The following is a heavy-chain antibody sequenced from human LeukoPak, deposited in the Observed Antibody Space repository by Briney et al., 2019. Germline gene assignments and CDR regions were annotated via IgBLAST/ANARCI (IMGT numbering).Heavy chain of an antibody. CDR1: GGSFSGYH. J-gene: IGHJ4*02. CDR2: INDRGQT. D-gene: IGHD4-23*01. V-gene: IGHV4-34*01. Sequence: PSETLSLTCAVHGGSFSGYHWNWIRQSPGKGLEWIGEINDRGQTNYNPSLESRVTISVDTSKKQFSLKLNSVTAADTAVYYCARDPTTVVTTPYYFDFWGQGTMVTVSP. CDR3: ARDPTTVVTTPYYFDF.